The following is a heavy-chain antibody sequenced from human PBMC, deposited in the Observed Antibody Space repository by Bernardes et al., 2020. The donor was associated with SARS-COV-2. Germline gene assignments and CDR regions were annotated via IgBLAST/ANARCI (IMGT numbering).Heavy chain of an antibody. CDR2: FDPEDGET. D-gene: IGHD6-19*01. CDR1: GYTLTELS. V-gene: IGHV1-24*01. Sequence: ASVKVSCKVSGYTLTELSMHWVRQAPGKGLEWMGGFDPEDGETIYAQKFQGRVTMTEDTSTDTAYMELSSLRSEDTAVYFCATPYSSGWVDAFDIWGQGTMVTVSS. J-gene: IGHJ3*02. CDR3: ATPYSSGWVDAFDI.